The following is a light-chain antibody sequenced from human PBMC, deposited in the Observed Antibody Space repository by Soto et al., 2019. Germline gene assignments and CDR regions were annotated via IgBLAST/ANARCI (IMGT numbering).Light chain of an antibody. CDR3: CSHAGSYTYV. V-gene: IGLV2-11*01. J-gene: IGLJ1*01. CDR1: SGDVGGYNY. Sequence: QSVLTQPRSVSGSPGQSVTISCTGTSGDVGGYNYVSWYQQHPGKAPKVMIYDVTKRPSGVPDRFSGSKSGNTASLTITGLQAGDEADYYCCSHAGSYTYVFGTGTKLTVL. CDR2: DVT.